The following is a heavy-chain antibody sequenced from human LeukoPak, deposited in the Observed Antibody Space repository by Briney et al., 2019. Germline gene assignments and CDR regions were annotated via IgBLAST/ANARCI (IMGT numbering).Heavy chain of an antibody. CDR3: ARDSTTSSSWPDYFDY. V-gene: IGHV3-74*01. J-gene: IGHJ4*02. Sequence: GRSLRLSCAASGFTFDDYAMHWVRQAPGKGLVWVSHIISDGSSTSYADSVKGRFTISRDNAKNTLYLQMNSLRAEDTAVYYCARDSTTSSSWPDYFDYWGQGTLVTVSS. CDR2: IISDGSST. CDR1: GFTFDDYA. D-gene: IGHD6-13*01.